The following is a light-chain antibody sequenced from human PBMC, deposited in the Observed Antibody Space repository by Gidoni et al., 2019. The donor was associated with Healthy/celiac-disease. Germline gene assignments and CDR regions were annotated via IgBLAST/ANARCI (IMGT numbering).Light chain of an antibody. CDR1: KLGDKY. CDR2: QDS. V-gene: IGLV3-1*01. CDR3: HAWDSSTYVV. J-gene: IGLJ2*01. Sequence: SYEMTKPPSVSVSQGQTASITCSGDKLGDKYACWYQQKPCQSPVLVIYQDSKRPSGIPERFSGSNSGNTATLTISGTQAMDEADYYCHAWDSSTYVVFGGGTKLTVL.